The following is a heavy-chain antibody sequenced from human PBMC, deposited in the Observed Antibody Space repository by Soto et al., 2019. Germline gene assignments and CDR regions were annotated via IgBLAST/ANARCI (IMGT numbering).Heavy chain of an antibody. CDR3: AREGHTVVTGFDY. V-gene: IGHV1-3*01. D-gene: IGHD2-15*01. Sequence: ASVKVSCKASGYTFTSYAMHWVRQAPGQGLEWMGWINVGNGDAKHSQKFHGRVTITRDTSASTVYMELSSLRSEDTAVYYCAREGHTVVTGFDYWGQGTLVTVS. J-gene: IGHJ4*02. CDR1: GYTFTSYA. CDR2: INVGNGDA.